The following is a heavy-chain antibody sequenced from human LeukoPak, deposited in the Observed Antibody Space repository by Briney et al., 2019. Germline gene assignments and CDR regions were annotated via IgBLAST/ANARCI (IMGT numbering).Heavy chain of an antibody. CDR3: AREKKIVATIDY. D-gene: IGHD5-12*01. Sequence: PSETLSLTCTVADGSTSSSNYYCGGIREPPGKGLEGIGSIYYSGSTYYNPSLKSRVTISVDTSKNQFSLKLSSVTAADTAVYYCAREKKIVATIDYWGQGTLVTVSS. J-gene: IGHJ4*02. CDR1: DGSTSSSNYY. CDR2: IYYSGST. V-gene: IGHV4-39*07.